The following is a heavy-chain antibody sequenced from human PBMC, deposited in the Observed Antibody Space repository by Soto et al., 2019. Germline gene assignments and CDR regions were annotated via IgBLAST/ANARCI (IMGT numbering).Heavy chain of an antibody. CDR3: AFNIKHKGYYYYGMDV. Sequence: SLRLSCTASGFTFGDYAMSWVRQAPGKGLEWVGFIRSKAYGGTTEYAASVKGRFTISRDDSKSIAYLQMNSLKTEDTAVYYXAFNIKHKGYYYYGMDVWGQGATVTVSS. CDR2: IRSKAYGGTT. CDR1: GFTFGDYA. J-gene: IGHJ6*02. V-gene: IGHV3-49*04.